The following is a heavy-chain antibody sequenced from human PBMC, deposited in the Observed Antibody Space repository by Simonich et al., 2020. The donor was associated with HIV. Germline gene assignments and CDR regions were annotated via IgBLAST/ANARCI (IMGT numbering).Heavy chain of an antibody. CDR2: KTYDGRNK. D-gene: IGHD3-16*01. J-gene: IGHJ4*02. Sequence: QVQLVESGGGVVQPGRSLRLSCAASGFTFSSYAMHWVRQAPGKGLEWVAVKTYDGRNKYYADSVKGRFTLSRDNSKNTLYLQMNSLRAEDTAVYYCASGGSISSVWADDYWGQGTLVTVSS. CDR3: ASGGSISSVWADDY. CDR1: GFTFSSYA. V-gene: IGHV3-30*07.